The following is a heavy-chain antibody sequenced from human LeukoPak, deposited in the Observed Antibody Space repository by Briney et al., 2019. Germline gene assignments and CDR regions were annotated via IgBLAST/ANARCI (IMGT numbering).Heavy chain of an antibody. Sequence: GGSLRLSCAASGFTFSSYSMNWVRQAPGKGLEWVSYISSSSSTIYYADSVKGRFTISRDNAKNSLYLQMNSLRADDTAVYYCARDSFGKSLDYWGQGTLVSVSS. CDR3: ARDSFGKSLDY. D-gene: IGHD3-16*01. V-gene: IGHV3-48*01. CDR1: GFTFSSYS. CDR2: ISSSSSTI. J-gene: IGHJ4*02.